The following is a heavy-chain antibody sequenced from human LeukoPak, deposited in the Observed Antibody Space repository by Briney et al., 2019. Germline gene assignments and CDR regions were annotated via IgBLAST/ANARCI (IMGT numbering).Heavy chain of an antibody. V-gene: IGHV3-23*01. D-gene: IGHD2-21*01. CDR2: ISGSGGST. CDR1: GFTFSRYA. Sequence: GGSLRLSCAASGFTFSRYAMSWVRQAPGKGLEWVSDISGSGGSTYYADSVKGRFTISRDNSKNTLYLQMNSLRAEDTAIYYCAKIPQVAPVSVPNFDHWGQGTLVTVSS. CDR3: AKIPQVAPVSVPNFDH. J-gene: IGHJ4*02.